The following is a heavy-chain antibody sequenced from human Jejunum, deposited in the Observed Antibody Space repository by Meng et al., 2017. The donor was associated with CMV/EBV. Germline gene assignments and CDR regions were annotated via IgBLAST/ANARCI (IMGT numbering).Heavy chain of an antibody. V-gene: IGHV3-48*04. CDR3: ARDRKGYQPYYFDY. J-gene: IGHJ4*02. Sequence: SGVTCSDYSMHWVRQAPGKGLEWVSYISSSGSTLYYADSVKGRFTISRDHAKNSLYLQMTSLRAEDTAMYYCARDRKGYQPYYFDYWGQGTRVTVSS. CDR1: GVTCSDYS. D-gene: IGHD2-2*01. CDR2: ISSSGSTL.